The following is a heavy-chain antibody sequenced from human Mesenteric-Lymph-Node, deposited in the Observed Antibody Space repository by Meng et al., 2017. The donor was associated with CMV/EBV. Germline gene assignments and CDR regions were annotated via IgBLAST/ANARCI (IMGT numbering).Heavy chain of an antibody. CDR1: GGTFRSYA. D-gene: IGHD6-6*01. CDR2: IIPILGIA. Sequence: SVKVSCKASGGTFRSYAITWVRQAPGQGLEWMGRIIPILGIANYAQKFQGRVTITADKSTSTAYMELSSLRSEDTAVYFCARSATARPGVDWFDPWGQGTLVTVSS. CDR3: ARSATARPGVDWFDP. V-gene: IGHV1-69*04. J-gene: IGHJ5*02.